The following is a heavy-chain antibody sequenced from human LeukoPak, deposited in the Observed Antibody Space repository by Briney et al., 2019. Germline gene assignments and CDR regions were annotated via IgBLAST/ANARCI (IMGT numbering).Heavy chain of an antibody. D-gene: IGHD3-9*01. CDR2: IYYSGST. Sequence: SETLSLTCTVSGVSISSSSYYWGWIRQPPGKGLEWIGNIYYSGSTYSNPSLKSRVTISVDTSKNQFSLKLSSVTAADTAVYYCARLTSSNYDILTGYYLFDYWGQGTLVTVSS. V-gene: IGHV4-39*01. J-gene: IGHJ4*02. CDR3: ARLTSSNYDILTGYYLFDY. CDR1: GVSISSSSYY.